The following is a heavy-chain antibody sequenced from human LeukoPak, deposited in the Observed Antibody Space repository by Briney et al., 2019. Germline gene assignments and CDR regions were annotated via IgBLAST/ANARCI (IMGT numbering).Heavy chain of an antibody. CDR3: ARKPIVNSAWYYFDY. CDR2: IYHSGST. J-gene: IGHJ4*02. Sequence: SETLSLTCTVSGYSISSGFYWGWIRQPPGKGLEWIGNIYHSGSTYYNPSLKSRVTISVDTTKNQFSLKLSSVTAADTAVYYCARKPIVNSAWYYFDYWGQGTLVTVSS. D-gene: IGHD3-22*01. V-gene: IGHV4-38-2*02. CDR1: GYSISSGFY.